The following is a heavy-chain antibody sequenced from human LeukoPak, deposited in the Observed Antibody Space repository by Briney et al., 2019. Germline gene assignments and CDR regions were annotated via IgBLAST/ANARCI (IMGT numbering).Heavy chain of an antibody. Sequence: SETLSLTCAVYGGSFSGYYWSWIRQPPGKGLEWIGEINHSGSTNYNPSLKSRVTISVDTSKNQFSLKLSSVTAADTAVYYCARGRVTMVRGHYYYYMDVGGKGTTVTVSS. J-gene: IGHJ6*03. CDR2: INHSGST. CDR1: GGSFSGYY. CDR3: ARGRVTMVRGHYYYYMDV. D-gene: IGHD3-10*01. V-gene: IGHV4-34*01.